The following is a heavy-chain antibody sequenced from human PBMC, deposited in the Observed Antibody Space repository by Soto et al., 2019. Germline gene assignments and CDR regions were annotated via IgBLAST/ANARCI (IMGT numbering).Heavy chain of an antibody. V-gene: IGHV6-1*01. D-gene: IGHD1-26*01. J-gene: IGHJ6*02. Sequence: SQALSRTGAISGDSVSSTSAAWNWIRQSPSRGLEWLGRTFYRSKWYYDYAVSVKSRITINPDTSKNQFSLQLNSVTPEDTAVYYCSRRLKLGADYYGMDVWGQGTTVTVSS. CDR2: TFYRSKWYY. CDR1: GDSVSSTSAA. CDR3: SRRLKLGADYYGMDV.